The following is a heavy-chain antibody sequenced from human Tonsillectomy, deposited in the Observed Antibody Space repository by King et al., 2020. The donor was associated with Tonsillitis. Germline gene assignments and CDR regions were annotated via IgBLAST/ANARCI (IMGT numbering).Heavy chain of an antibody. D-gene: IGHD2-21*02. CDR1: GFTFSSYA. CDR2: ISGSGGTT. Sequence: QLVQSGGGLVQPGGSLRLSCAASGFTFSSYAMSWVRQAPGKGLEWVSVISGSGGTTYYADSVKGRFTISRDNSKNTLYLQINSLRAEDTAVYYCAKGDCGVDCYYWSDPWGQGTLVTVSS. J-gene: IGHJ5*02. V-gene: IGHV3-23*04. CDR3: AKGDCGVDCYYWSDP.